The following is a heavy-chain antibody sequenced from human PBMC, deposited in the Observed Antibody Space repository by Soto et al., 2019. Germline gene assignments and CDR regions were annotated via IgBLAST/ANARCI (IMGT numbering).Heavy chain of an antibody. CDR3: ANGIAARPGPNWFDP. Sequence: PGGSLRLSCAASGFTFSSYAMSWVRQAPGKGLEWVSAISGSGGSTYYADSVKGRFTISRDNSKNTLYLQMNSLRAEDTAVYYCANGIAARPGPNWFDPWGQGTMVTVSS. CDR2: ISGSGGST. CDR1: GFTFSSYA. J-gene: IGHJ5*02. D-gene: IGHD6-6*01. V-gene: IGHV3-23*01.